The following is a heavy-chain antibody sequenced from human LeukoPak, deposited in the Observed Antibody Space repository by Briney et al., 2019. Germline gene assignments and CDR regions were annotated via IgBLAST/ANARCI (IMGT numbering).Heavy chain of an antibody. V-gene: IGHV3-11*01. Sequence: PGGSLRLSCAASGFTFSHYNMNWVRQAPGKGLEWVSYISSSGSTIYYADSVKGRFTISRDNAKNSLYLQMNSLRAEDTAVYYCARGRFGEYFYYFDYWGQGTLVTVSS. D-gene: IGHD3-10*01. CDR1: GFTFSHYN. CDR3: ARGRFGEYFYYFDY. CDR2: ISSSGSTI. J-gene: IGHJ4*02.